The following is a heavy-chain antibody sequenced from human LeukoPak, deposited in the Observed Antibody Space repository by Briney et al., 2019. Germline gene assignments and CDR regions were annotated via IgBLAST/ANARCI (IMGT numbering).Heavy chain of an antibody. J-gene: IGHJ4*01. CDR3: ARGSMVGGALQD. D-gene: IGHD2-8*01. Sequence: GGSLRLSCAASGFTFDRYWMHWVRQTPGKRLVWVSRINQDGRYITYADSVQGRFTISRDTAKNTLFLQMNSLKAEDTAVYYCARGSMVGGALQDWGHGALVTVFS. CDR1: GFTFDRYW. V-gene: IGHV3-74*01. CDR2: INQDGRYI.